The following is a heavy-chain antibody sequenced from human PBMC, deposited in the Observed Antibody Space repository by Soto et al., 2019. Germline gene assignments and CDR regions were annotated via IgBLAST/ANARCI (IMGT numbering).Heavy chain of an antibody. Sequence: TSETLSLTCAVSGYSISSGYYWGWIRQPPGKGLEWIGSIYHSGSTYYNPSLKSRVTISVDTSKNQFSLKLSSVTAADTAVYYCASASSWVDYWGQGTLVTSPQ. D-gene: IGHD6-6*01. CDR3: ASASSWVDY. V-gene: IGHV4-38-2*01. CDR2: IYHSGST. J-gene: IGHJ4*02. CDR1: GYSISSGYY.